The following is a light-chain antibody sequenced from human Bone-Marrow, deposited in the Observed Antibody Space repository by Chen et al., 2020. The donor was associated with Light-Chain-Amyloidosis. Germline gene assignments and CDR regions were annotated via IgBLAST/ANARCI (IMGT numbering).Light chain of an antibody. Sequence: DIVLIQSPLALPVTPGGPAFISCRSSQSLLHSNGHTYLDWYLQKPGQSPQVLIYLGSERASGVPDRFSGSVSGTDFTLKISRVEAEDVGVYYCMQALQTPLTFGGGTKVEIK. CDR3: MQALQTPLT. J-gene: IGKJ4*01. CDR2: LGS. CDR1: QSLLHSNGHTY. V-gene: IGKV2-28*01.